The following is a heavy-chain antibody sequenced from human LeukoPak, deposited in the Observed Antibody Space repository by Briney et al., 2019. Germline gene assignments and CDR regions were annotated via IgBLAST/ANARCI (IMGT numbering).Heavy chain of an antibody. J-gene: IGHJ6*02. CDR1: GGSISNYY. CDR2: IYTTGST. V-gene: IGHV4-4*07. Sequence: PSETLSLTCTVSGGSISNYYWSWIRQPAGKGLEWIGRIYTTGSTNYNPSPKSRVTMSVDTSKNQFSLKLTSVTAADTAVYYCARVGISSIYYYGMDVWGQGTTVTVSS. CDR3: ARVGISSIYYYGMDV. D-gene: IGHD6-6*01.